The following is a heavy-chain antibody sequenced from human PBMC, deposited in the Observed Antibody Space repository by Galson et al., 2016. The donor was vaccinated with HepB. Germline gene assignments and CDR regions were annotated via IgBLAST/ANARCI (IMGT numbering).Heavy chain of an antibody. Sequence: SETLSLTCTVSGGSISSYYWSWIRQPPGKGLEWIGYIYYSGSTNYNPSLKSRVTISVDTSKNQFSRKLSSVTAADTAVYYCARASPRDSSGWYPDAFDIWGQGTMVTVSS. J-gene: IGHJ3*02. CDR1: GGSISSYY. D-gene: IGHD6-19*01. V-gene: IGHV4-59*01. CDR3: ARASPRDSSGWYPDAFDI. CDR2: IYYSGST.